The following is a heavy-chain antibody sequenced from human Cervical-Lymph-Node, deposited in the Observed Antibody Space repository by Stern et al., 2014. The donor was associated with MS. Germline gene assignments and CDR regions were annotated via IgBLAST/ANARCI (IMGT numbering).Heavy chain of an antibody. CDR2: MNPNSGHT. V-gene: IGHV1-8*01. D-gene: IGHD1-7*01. CDR3: VREDRNFHYYGMDV. Sequence: VQLVESGAEVKKPGASVKVSCKASGYSFTNYDINWVRQAPGHGLEWMGWMNPNSGHTGLKPKFQGRVTMTRNTSMSTAYMQMSSLTSEDTAVYYCVREDRNFHYYGMDVWGQGTTLIVSS. CDR1: GYSFTNYD. J-gene: IGHJ6*02.